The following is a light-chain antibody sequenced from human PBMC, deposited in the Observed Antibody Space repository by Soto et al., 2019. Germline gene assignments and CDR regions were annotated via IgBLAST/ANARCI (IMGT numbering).Light chain of an antibody. CDR1: SNDVGGYNY. Sequence: QSALTQPPSASGFPGQSVTISCTGTSNDVGGYNYVSWYQQHPGRAPKLIIYEVTQRPSGVPDRFSGSKSGNTASLTVSGLQAEDEADYYCNSYAVGNSPYVFGTGTKLTVL. CDR2: EVT. J-gene: IGLJ1*01. V-gene: IGLV2-8*01. CDR3: NSYAVGNSPYV.